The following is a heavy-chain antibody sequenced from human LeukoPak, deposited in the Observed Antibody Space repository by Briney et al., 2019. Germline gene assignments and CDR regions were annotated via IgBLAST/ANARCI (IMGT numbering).Heavy chain of an antibody. J-gene: IGHJ4*02. Sequence: GGSLRLSCAASGFTFSNAWMSWVRQAPGKGLEWVGRIKSKTDGGTTDYAAPVKGRFTISRDDSKNTLYLQMNSLKTEDTAVYYCTTESYYDILTGYSLYYFDYWGQGTLVTVSS. CDR3: TTESYYDILTGYSLYYFDY. V-gene: IGHV3-15*01. CDR1: GFTFSNAW. CDR2: IKSKTDGGTT. D-gene: IGHD3-9*01.